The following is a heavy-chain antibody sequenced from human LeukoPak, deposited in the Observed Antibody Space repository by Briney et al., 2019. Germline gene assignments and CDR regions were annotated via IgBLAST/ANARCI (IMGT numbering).Heavy chain of an antibody. D-gene: IGHD6-19*01. Sequence: SETLSLTCTVSGGSISGWYWSWIRQPPGKGLEWIGYIYGSGYTNYNPSLKSQVTMSIDTSKNHFSLKLTSVTAADTATYYCARETSLAGFASGLGFNYWGQGILVTVSS. CDR2: IYGSGYT. J-gene: IGHJ4*02. V-gene: IGHV4-59*01. CDR3: ARETSLAGFASGLGFNY. CDR1: GGSISGWY.